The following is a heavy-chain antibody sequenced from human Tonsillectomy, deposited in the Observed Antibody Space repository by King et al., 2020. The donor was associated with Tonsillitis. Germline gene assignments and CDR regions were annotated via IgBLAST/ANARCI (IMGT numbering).Heavy chain of an antibody. CDR2: IYYSGST. CDR1: GGSISNYY. V-gene: IGHV4-59*01. J-gene: IGHJ5*02. CDR3: ARIMGYSAYEGEYNWFDP. Sequence: VQLQESGPGLVKPSETLSLTCTVSGGSISNYYWTWIRQPPGKGLEWIGYIYYSGSTNYNPSLMSRVTISVAPSKNQFSLKLRSVTAADTAVYYCARIMGYSAYEGEYNWFDPWGQGTLVTVSS. D-gene: IGHD5-12*01.